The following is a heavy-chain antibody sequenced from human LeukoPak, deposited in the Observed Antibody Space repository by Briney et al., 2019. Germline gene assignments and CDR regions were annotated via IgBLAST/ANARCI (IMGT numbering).Heavy chain of an antibody. CDR3: GTVAAGYYFDN. D-gene: IGHD3-9*01. Sequence: GGSLRLSCAASGITFSDYYMSWIRQAPGKGLEWVSRINSDGSRTEYADSVKGRFTISRDNAKNTLYLQMNSLRAEDTALYYCGTVAAGYYFDNWGQGTLVTVSS. J-gene: IGHJ4*02. CDR1: GITFSDYY. V-gene: IGHV3-74*03. CDR2: INSDGSRT.